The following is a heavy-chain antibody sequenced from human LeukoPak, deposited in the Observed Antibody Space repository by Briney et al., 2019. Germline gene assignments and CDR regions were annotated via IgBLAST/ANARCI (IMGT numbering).Heavy chain of an antibody. CDR2: IRYDGSNK. CDR1: GFTFSSYG. D-gene: IGHD2-8*01. V-gene: IGHV3-30*02. Sequence: GGSLRLSCTASGFTFSSYGIHWVRQAPGKGLEWVAFIRYDGSNKYYGDSVKGRFTISRDNSKNTLYLQMNSLRAEDTAVYYCAKDRCSNGIGCYFYYMDVWGKGTTVTISS. CDR3: AKDRCSNGIGCYFYYMDV. J-gene: IGHJ6*03.